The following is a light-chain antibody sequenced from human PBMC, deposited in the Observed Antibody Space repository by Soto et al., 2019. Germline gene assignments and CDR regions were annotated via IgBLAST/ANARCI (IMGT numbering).Light chain of an antibody. CDR3: MQALQTHRT. J-gene: IGKJ1*01. V-gene: IGKV2-28*01. Sequence: DIVMTQSPLSLPVTPGEPASISCRSSQSLLHSNGYNYLDWYQQKPGQSPQLLIYLGSNRASGVPDRFSGSGSATDFTLKVSRVEAEDVGVYYCMQALQTHRTFGQGTKVEIK. CDR1: QSLLHSNGYNY. CDR2: LGS.